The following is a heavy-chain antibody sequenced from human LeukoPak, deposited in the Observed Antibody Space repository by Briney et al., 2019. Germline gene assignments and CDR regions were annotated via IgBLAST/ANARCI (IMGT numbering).Heavy chain of an antibody. CDR2: IYSSGST. CDR1: GASFSNYY. V-gene: IGHV4-59*08. Sequence: SETLSLTCTVSGASFSNYYWSWIRQPPGKGLEWIGHIYSSGSTNYNPSLKSRLTISLDTSKNQCSLRLSSVTVADTALYDCARQFDPWGQGILVTVSS. CDR3: ARQFDP. J-gene: IGHJ5*02.